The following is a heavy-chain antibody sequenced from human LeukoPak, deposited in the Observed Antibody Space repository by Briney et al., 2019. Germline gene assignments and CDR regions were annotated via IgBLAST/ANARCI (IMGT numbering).Heavy chain of an antibody. CDR3: ATDGGPFDN. V-gene: IGHV3-7*01. J-gene: IGHJ4*02. CDR1: GFTFSSYA. Sequence: GGSLRLSCAASGFTFSSYAMSWVRQAPGKGLEWVANIKQDASEIYYVASVRGRFTISRDNAKNSVFLQMNSLRAEDTAVYYCATDGGPFDNWGQGILVTVSS. CDR2: IKQDASEI. D-gene: IGHD3-10*01.